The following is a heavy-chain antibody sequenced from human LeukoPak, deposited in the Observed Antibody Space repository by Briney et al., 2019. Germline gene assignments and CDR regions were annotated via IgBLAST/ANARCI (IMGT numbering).Heavy chain of an antibody. CDR1: GGSISSYY. V-gene: IGHV4-59*01. CDR3: ARDLVWFGEDGAYYYYGMDV. D-gene: IGHD3-10*01. Sequence: SETLSLTCTVSGGSISSYYWSWIRQPPGKGLEWIGYIYYSGSTNYNPSLKSRVTISVDTSKNQFSLKLSSVTAADTAVYYCARDLVWFGEDGAYYYYGMDVWGQGTTVTVSS. J-gene: IGHJ6*02. CDR2: IYYSGST.